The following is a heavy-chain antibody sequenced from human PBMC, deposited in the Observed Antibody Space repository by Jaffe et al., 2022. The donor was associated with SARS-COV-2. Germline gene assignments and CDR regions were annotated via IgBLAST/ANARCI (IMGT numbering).Heavy chain of an antibody. D-gene: IGHD2-2*02. J-gene: IGHJ4*02. CDR2: IRSKAYGGTT. V-gene: IGHV3-49*05. CDR1: GFTFGDYA. Sequence: EVQLVESGGGLVKPGRSLRLSCTASGFTFGDYAMSWFRQAPGKGLEWVGFIRSKAYGGTTEYAASVKGRFTISRDDSKSIAYLQMNSLKTEDTAVYYCTRYCSSTSCYNFFSNWGQGTLVTVSS. CDR3: TRYCSSTSCYNFFSN.